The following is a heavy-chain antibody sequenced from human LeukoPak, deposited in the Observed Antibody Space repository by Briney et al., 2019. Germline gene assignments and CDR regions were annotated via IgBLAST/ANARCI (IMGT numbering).Heavy chain of an antibody. J-gene: IGHJ4*02. V-gene: IGHV1-18*01. Sequence: ASVKVSCEASGYTFTSNGITWVRQAPGQGPEWMGWISGYNGNTNYAPKLQGRVTMTTDTSTTTAYMELRSLRSDDTAVYYCASGGLYYFDYWGQGTLVTVSS. D-gene: IGHD3-16*01. CDR3: ASGGLYYFDY. CDR2: ISGYNGNT. CDR1: GYTFTSNG.